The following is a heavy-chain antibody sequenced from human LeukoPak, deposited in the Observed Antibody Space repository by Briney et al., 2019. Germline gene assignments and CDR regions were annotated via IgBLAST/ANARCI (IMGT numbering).Heavy chain of an antibody. V-gene: IGHV3-7*01. J-gene: IGHJ5*02. CDR2: IEQVGSEI. Sequence: TGGSLRLSCAASGFTFSSYWMSWVRQAPGKGLEWVANIEQVGSEIYYVDSVKGRFTISRDNAKNSLYLQMNSLRAEDTAVYYCARQLLWFGEFRPLSWFDPWGQGTLVTVSS. D-gene: IGHD3-10*01. CDR3: ARQLLWFGEFRPLSWFDP. CDR1: GFTFSSYW.